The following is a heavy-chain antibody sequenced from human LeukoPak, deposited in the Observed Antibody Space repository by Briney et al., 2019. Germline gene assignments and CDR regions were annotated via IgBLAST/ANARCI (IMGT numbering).Heavy chain of an antibody. CDR3: ARLFRDVTTFDY. CDR2: IRQDGSQK. Sequence: GGSLRLSCTTSDFTFSSSWMSWVRQAPGRGLDWVASIRQDGSQKYYVDSVKGRFTTSRDNAENSLYLQMNSLRAEDTAVYYCARLFRDVTTFDYWGQGTLVTVSS. V-gene: IGHV3-7*01. J-gene: IGHJ4*02. D-gene: IGHD1-1*01. CDR1: DFTFSSSW.